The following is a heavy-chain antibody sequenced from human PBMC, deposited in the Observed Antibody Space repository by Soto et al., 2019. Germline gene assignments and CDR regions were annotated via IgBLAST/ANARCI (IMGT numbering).Heavy chain of an antibody. CDR1: GGSISSSNW. D-gene: IGHD3-3*01. CDR3: ARDQRDFWSGYSSDWFDP. V-gene: IGHV4-4*02. J-gene: IGHJ5*02. CDR2: IYHSGRT. Sequence: SETLSLTCAVSGGSISSSNWWSWVRQPPGKGLEWIGEIYHSGRTNYNPSLKSRVTISVDKSKNQFSLKLTSVTAADTAVYYCARDQRDFWSGYSSDWFDPWGQGTLVTVSS.